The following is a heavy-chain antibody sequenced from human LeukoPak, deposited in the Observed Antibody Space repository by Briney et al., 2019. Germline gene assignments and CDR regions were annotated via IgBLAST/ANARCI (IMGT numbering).Heavy chain of an antibody. CDR2: INHSGST. J-gene: IGHJ6*03. Sequence: KPSETLSLTCAVYGGSFSGYYWSWIRQPPGKGLEWIGEINHSGSTNYNPSLKSRVTISVDTSKNQFSLKLSSVTAADTAVYYCARGRQYGGNHRHYYYYMDVWGKGTTVTVSS. D-gene: IGHD4-23*01. CDR3: ARGRQYGGNHRHYYYYMDV. V-gene: IGHV4-34*01. CDR1: GGSFSGYY.